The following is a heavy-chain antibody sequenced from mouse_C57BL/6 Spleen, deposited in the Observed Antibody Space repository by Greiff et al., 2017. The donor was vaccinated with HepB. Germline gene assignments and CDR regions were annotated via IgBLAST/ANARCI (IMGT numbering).Heavy chain of an antibody. CDR2: TNPTNGRT. V-gene: IGHV1S81*02. CDR3: ARIKKIVATYFDY. CDR1: GYTFTSYW. J-gene: IGHJ2*01. Sequence: VQLQQSGAELVKAGASVKMSCKASGYTFTSYWMHWVKQRLGQGLEWFAETNPTNGRTYYNEKFKSKATLTVDKSPSTAYMLLSGPTFEDSAVYYCARIKKIVATYFDYWGQGTNLTVSS. D-gene: IGHD1-1*01.